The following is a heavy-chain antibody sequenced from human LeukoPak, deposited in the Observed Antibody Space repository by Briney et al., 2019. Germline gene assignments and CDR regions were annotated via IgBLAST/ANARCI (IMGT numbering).Heavy chain of an antibody. D-gene: IGHD6-19*01. J-gene: IGHJ4*02. CDR3: ARQGSGWDY. Sequence: GGSLRLSCAASGFTFSNFGMHWVRQTPGKGLEWVGRTRNKANSYTTEYAASVKGRFTISRDDSKNSLYLQMNSLRAEDTAVYYCARQGSGWDYWGQGTLVTVSS. CDR1: GFTFSNFG. CDR2: TRNKANSYTT. V-gene: IGHV3-72*01.